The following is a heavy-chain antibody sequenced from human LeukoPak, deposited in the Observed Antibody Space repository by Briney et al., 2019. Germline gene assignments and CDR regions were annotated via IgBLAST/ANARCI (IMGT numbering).Heavy chain of an antibody. CDR3: ARGTVIHIQYYFDY. CDR2: IIPIFGTA. Sequence: SVKVSCKASGGTFSSYAISWVRQAPGQGLEWMGGIIPIFGTANYAQKFQGRVTITADESTSTAYMELSSLRSEDTAVYYCARGTVIHIQYYFDYWGQGTLVTVSS. J-gene: IGHJ4*02. V-gene: IGHV1-69*13. CDR1: GGTFSSYA. D-gene: IGHD4-17*01.